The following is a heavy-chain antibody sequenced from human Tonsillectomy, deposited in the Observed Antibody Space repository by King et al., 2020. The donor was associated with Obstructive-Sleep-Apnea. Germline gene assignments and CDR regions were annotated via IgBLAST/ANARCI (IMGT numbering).Heavy chain of an antibody. CDR1: GFTFSSYW. J-gene: IGHJ3*02. CDR2: INTDGSTT. Sequence: VQLVESGGGLVQPGGSLRLSCAASGFTFSSYWMHWVRQAPGKGLVWVSRINTDGSTTNYADSVKGRFTISRDNAKNTLYLQMHSLRAEDTAVYYCARALQGAFDIWGQGTMVTVSS. V-gene: IGHV3-74*01. CDR3: ARALQGAFDI.